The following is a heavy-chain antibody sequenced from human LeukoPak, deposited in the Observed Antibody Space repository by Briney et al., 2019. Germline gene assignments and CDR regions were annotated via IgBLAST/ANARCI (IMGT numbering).Heavy chain of an antibody. V-gene: IGHV4-34*01. Sequence: PSETLSLTCAVFGGSFNGYYWSWIRQPPGKGLEWIGEINHSGSTNYNPSLKSRVTISLDTSKNQFSLKLSSVTAADTAVYFCARTIAVAGFDYWGQGILVTVSS. CDR1: GGSFNGYY. D-gene: IGHD6-19*01. J-gene: IGHJ4*02. CDR3: ARTIAVAGFDY. CDR2: INHSGST.